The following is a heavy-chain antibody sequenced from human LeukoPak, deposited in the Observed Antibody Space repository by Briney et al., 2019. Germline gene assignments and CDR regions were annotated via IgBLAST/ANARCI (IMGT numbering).Heavy chain of an antibody. CDR1: GGSISSYY. Sequence: PSEILSLTCTVSGGSISSYYWSWIRQPPGKGLEWIGYMYYRGNTNYDPSLKSRVTISIDTPNNQFSLKLSSVTAADTAVYYCATGVHGIAAAGDYYFDYWGQGTLVTVSS. CDR3: ATGVHGIAAAGDYYFDY. D-gene: IGHD6-13*01. CDR2: MYYRGNT. V-gene: IGHV4-59*01. J-gene: IGHJ4*02.